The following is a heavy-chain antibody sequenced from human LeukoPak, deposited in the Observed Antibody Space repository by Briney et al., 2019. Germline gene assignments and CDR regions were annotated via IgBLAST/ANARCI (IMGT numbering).Heavy chain of an antibody. J-gene: IGHJ6*03. CDR2: IYTSGST. CDR1: GGSISSGSYY. CDR3: ARGSGWYGYYYMDV. V-gene: IGHV4-61*02. D-gene: IGHD6-19*01. Sequence: SQTLSLTCTVSGGSISSGSYYWSWIRQPAGKGLEWIGRIYTSGSTNHNPSLKSRVTISVDTSKNQFSLKLSSVTAADTAVYYCARGSGWYGYYYMDVWGKGTTVTVSS.